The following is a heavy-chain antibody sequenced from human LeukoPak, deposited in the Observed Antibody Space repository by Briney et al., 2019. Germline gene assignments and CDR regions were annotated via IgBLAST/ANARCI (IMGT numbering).Heavy chain of an antibody. V-gene: IGHV3-23*01. Sequence: GASLRLSCAASGFTFSSYAMSWVRQAPGKGLEWVSAISGSGGSTYYADSVKGRFTIFRDNSKNTLYLQMNSLRAEDTAVYYCAKPYYYDSSGFHFDYWGQGTLVTVSS. J-gene: IGHJ4*02. CDR3: AKPYYYDSSGFHFDY. CDR1: GFTFSSYA. D-gene: IGHD3-22*01. CDR2: ISGSGGST.